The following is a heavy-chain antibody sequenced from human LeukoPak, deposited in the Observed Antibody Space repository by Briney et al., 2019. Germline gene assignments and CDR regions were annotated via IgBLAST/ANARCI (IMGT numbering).Heavy chain of an antibody. CDR2: ISGSGGST. Sequence: GGSLRLSCAASGFTFSSYAMSWVRQAPGKGLEWVSAISGSGGSTYYADSVKGRFTIFRDNSKITLYLQMNSLRAEDTAVYYCAKVGHIVATICYFDYWGQGTLVTVSS. D-gene: IGHD5-12*01. CDR3: AKVGHIVATICYFDY. CDR1: GFTFSSYA. J-gene: IGHJ4*02. V-gene: IGHV3-23*01.